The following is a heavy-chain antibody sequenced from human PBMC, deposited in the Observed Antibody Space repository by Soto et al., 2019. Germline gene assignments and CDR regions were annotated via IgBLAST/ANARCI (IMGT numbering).Heavy chain of an antibody. Sequence: GGSLRLSCTASGFTFGDYAMSWFRQAPGKGLEWVGFIRSKAYGGTTEYAASVKGRFTISRDDSKSIAYLQMNSLKTEDTAVYYCTRDGYYDILTGSDYWGQGTLVTVSS. CDR2: IRSKAYGGTT. V-gene: IGHV3-49*03. J-gene: IGHJ4*02. D-gene: IGHD3-9*01. CDR3: TRDGYYDILTGSDY. CDR1: GFTFGDYA.